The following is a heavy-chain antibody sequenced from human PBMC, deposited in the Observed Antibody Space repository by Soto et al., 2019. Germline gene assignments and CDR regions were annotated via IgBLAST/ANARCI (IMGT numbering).Heavy chain of an antibody. V-gene: IGHV3-30-3*01. D-gene: IGHD3-22*01. Sequence: PGGSLRLSCAASGFTVSSYAMHWVRQAPGKGLEWVAVISYDESNKYYTDSVRGRFTISRDNSKNTLYLQMNSLRAEDTAVYYCARVIRESYGGYLDYWGQGALVTVLS. J-gene: IGHJ4*03. CDR3: ARVIRESYGGYLDY. CDR1: GFTVSSYA. CDR2: ISYDESNK.